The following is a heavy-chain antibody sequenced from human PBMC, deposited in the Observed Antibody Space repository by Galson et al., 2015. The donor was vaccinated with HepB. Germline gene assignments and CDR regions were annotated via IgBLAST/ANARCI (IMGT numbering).Heavy chain of an antibody. CDR3: AKPFPYYDILTGYSDDAFDI. CDR2: ISGSGGST. Sequence: SLRLSCAASGLTFSSYAMSWVRQAPGKGLEWVSAISGSGGSTYYADSVKGRFTVSRDNSKNTLYLQMNSLRAEDTAVYYCAKPFPYYDILTGYSDDAFDIWGQGTMVTVSS. V-gene: IGHV3-23*01. CDR1: GLTFSSYA. D-gene: IGHD3-9*01. J-gene: IGHJ3*02.